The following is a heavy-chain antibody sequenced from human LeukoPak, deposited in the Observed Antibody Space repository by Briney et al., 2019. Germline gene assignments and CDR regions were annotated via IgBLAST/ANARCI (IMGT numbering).Heavy chain of an antibody. D-gene: IGHD3-10*01. V-gene: IGHV3-11*01. CDR3: ASLRGVNR. Sequence: GGSLRLSCAASGFTFSDYYMSWIRQPPGKGLEWVSYISSSGTTIYYADSMRGRFTVSSDNAKNSLYLQMDSLSAEDTAVYYCASLRGVNRWGQGTLVTVSS. CDR2: ISSSGTTI. CDR1: GFTFSDYY. J-gene: IGHJ4*02.